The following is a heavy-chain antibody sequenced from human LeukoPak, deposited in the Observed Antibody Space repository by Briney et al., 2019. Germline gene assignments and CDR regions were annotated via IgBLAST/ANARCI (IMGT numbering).Heavy chain of an antibody. CDR3: ARGHSSSWYFNYYYYMDV. Sequence: ASVKVSCKASGYTFTGYYMHWVRQAPGQGLEWMGWINPNSGGTNYAQKFQGRVTMTRDTSISTAYMELSRLRSDDTAVYYCARGHSSSWYFNYYYYMDVWGKGTTVTISS. D-gene: IGHD6-13*01. CDR1: GYTFTGYY. J-gene: IGHJ6*03. CDR2: INPNSGGT. V-gene: IGHV1-2*02.